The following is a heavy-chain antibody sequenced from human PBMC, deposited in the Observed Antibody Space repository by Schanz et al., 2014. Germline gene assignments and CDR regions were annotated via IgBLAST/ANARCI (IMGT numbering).Heavy chain of an antibody. CDR3: AREDGTSNTRCFDY. V-gene: IGHV3-30*03. CDR2: IRYDGITK. D-gene: IGHD2-2*01. CDR1: GFTFDDHA. J-gene: IGHJ4*02. Sequence: VQLVESGGGLVQPGRSLRLSCAASGFTFDDHAMHWVRQVPGKGLEWVALIRYDGITKYYLDSVKGRFTISRDESKNTLYLQMNSLRAEDTAVYYCAREDGTSNTRCFDYWGQGALVTVSS.